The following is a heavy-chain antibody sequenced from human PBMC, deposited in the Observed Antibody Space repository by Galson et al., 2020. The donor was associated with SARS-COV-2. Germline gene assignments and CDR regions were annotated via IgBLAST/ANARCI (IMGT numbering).Heavy chain of an antibody. Sequence: GGSLRLSCAASGFTFSSYEMNWVRQAPGKGLEWVSYISSSGSTIYYADSVKGRFTISRDNAKNSLYLQMNSLRAEDTAVYYCARDNAAGPWDYGRLRGYYYYGMDVWGQGTTVTVSS. V-gene: IGHV3-48*03. CDR2: ISSSGSTI. CDR1: GFTFSSYE. D-gene: IGHD4-17*01. J-gene: IGHJ6*02. CDR3: ARDNAAGPWDYGRLRGYYYYGMDV.